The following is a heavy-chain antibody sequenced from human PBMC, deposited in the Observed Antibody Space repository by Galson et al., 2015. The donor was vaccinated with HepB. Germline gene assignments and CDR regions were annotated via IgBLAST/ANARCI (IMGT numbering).Heavy chain of an antibody. CDR3: LRPWQFYCTMDV. D-gene: IGHD3-9*01. V-gene: IGHV1-69*13. CDR2: IIPIFGTT. CDR1: GGTFSSYG. J-gene: IGHJ6*02. Sequence: SVKVSCKASGGTFSSYGISWVRQAPGQGLEWMRGIIPIFGTTNYAQKFQGRVTMYLQLDSLRAEDSAVYFCVKGLHPVRYLRPWQFYCTMDVWGQGTTVTVSS.